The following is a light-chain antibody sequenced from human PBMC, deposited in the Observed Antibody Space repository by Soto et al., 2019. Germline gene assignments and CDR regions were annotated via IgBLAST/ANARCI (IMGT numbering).Light chain of an antibody. CDR2: DVN. CDR3: TSWTTSTTMI. V-gene: IGLV2-14*03. CDR1: SSDIGAYNF. Sequence: QSALTQPASVSGSPGQSITNSCTGTSSDIGAYNFVSWYQQHPGKAPKLMLYDVNIRPSGVSNRCSGSKSGNTASLTISGLQAEDEADYYCTSWTTSTTMIFGGGTKQTVL. J-gene: IGLJ2*01.